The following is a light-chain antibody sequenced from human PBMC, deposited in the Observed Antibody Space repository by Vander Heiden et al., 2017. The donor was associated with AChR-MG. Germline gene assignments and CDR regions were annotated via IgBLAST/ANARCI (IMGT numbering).Light chain of an antibody. V-gene: IGKV1-39*01. Sequence: DIQTTQSPSSLSASVGDRVTITCRASQSISSYLNWYQQKPGKAPKLLIYAASSLQSGVPSRFSGSGSGTDFTLTISSLQPEDFATYYCQQSDSTPLTFGHGTKVDIK. CDR1: QSISSY. CDR2: AAS. CDR3: QQSDSTPLT. J-gene: IGKJ3*01.